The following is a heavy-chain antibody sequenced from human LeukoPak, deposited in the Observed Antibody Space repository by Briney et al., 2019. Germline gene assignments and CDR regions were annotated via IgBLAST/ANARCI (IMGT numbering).Heavy chain of an antibody. D-gene: IGHD6-13*01. CDR1: GFTFSDYY. V-gene: IGHV3-11*01. Sequence: GGSLRLSCAASGFTFSDYYMSWIRQAPGKGLEWVSYISSSGSTIYYADSVKGRFTISGDNAKNSLYLQMNSLRAEDTAVYYCARQTAAGIYYFDYWGQGTLVTVSS. CDR3: ARQTAAGIYYFDY. CDR2: ISSSGSTI. J-gene: IGHJ4*02.